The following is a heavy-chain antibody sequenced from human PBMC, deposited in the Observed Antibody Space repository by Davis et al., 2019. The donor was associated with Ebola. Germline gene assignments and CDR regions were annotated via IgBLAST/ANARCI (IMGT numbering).Heavy chain of an antibody. CDR3: AREWVVRWFDP. CDR2: ISSSSSYI. CDR1: GFTFSDYY. D-gene: IGHD1-26*01. V-gene: IGHV3-11*06. Sequence: GESLKISCAASGFTFSDYYMSWIRQAPGKGLEWVSSISSSSSYIYYADSAKGRFTISRDNAKNSLYLQMNSLRAEDTAVYYCAREWVVRWFDPWGQGTLVTVSS. J-gene: IGHJ5*02.